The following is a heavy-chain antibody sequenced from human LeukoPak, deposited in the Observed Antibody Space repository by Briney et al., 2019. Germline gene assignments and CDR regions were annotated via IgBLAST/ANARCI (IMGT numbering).Heavy chain of an antibody. CDR1: GFSISGYW. V-gene: IGHV3-7*01. CDR2: IKQDGSER. J-gene: IGHJ4*02. CDR3: AKEIPLSGHSTVTTSY. Sequence: GGSLRLSCAASGFSISGYWMSWVRQAPGKGLEWVANIKQDGSERNYVGSVKGRFTISRDNAKNSLYLQMNSLRAEDTAVYYCAKEIPLSGHSTVTTSYWGQGTLVTVSS. D-gene: IGHD4-11*01.